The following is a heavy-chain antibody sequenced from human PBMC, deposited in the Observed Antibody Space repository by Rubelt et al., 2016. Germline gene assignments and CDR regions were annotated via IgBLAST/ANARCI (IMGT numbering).Heavy chain of an antibody. CDR2: VYYSGST. CDR1: GGSISRSTYY. D-gene: IGHD6-13*01. V-gene: IGHV4-39*01. J-gene: IGHJ4*02. Sequence: QLQLQESGPGLVKPSETLSLTCTVSGGSISRSTYYWGWIRQPPGKGLEWIGSVYYSGSTYYNPSLKSRVTISVDTSKNQFSLKLTSMTAADTAVYYCARPQYSWVSTIDYWGQGTLVTVSS. CDR3: ARPQYSWVSTIDY.